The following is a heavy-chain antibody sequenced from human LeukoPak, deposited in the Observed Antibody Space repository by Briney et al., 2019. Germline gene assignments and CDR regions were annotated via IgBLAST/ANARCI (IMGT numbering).Heavy chain of an antibody. CDR2: ISYDGSNK. V-gene: IGHV3-30-3*01. Sequence: GRSLRLSCAASGFTFSSYAMHRVRQAPGKGLEWVAVISYDGSNKYYADSVKGRFTISRDNSKNTLYLQMNSLRAEDTAVYYCASLTVTESYWGQGTLVTVSS. D-gene: IGHD4-17*01. CDR1: GFTFSSYA. CDR3: ASLTVTESY. J-gene: IGHJ4*02.